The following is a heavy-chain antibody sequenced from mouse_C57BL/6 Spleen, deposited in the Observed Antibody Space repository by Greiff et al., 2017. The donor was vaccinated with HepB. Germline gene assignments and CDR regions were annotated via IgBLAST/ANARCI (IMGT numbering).Heavy chain of an antibody. CDR3: AIPYYSHSSHWYFDV. D-gene: IGHD1-1*01. CDR1: GYTFTDYY. Sequence: VQLQQSGPELVKPGASVKISCKASGYTFTDYYMNWVKQSHGKSLEWIGDINPNNGGTSYNQKFKGKATLTVDKSSSTAYMELRSLTSEDSAVYYCAIPYYSHSSHWYFDVSSTGTTVTVSS. V-gene: IGHV1-26*01. CDR2: INPNNGGT. J-gene: IGHJ1*03.